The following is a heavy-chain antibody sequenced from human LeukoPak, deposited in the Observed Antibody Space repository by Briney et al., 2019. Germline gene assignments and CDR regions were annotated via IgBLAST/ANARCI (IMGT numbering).Heavy chain of an antibody. D-gene: IGHD3-22*01. V-gene: IGHV1-18*01. CDR2: ISGYNGNT. CDR3: ASLKNYYDSSGYLVTDAFDT. Sequence: ASVKVSCKASGGTFSSYAINWVRQAPGQGLEWMGWISGYNGNTNYAQKLQGRVTMTTDTSTSTAYMELRSLKSDDTAVYYCASLKNYYDSSGYLVTDAFDTWGQGTMVTVSS. J-gene: IGHJ3*02. CDR1: GGTFSSYA.